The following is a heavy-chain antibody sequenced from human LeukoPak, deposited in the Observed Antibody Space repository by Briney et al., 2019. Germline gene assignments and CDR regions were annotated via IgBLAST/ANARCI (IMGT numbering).Heavy chain of an antibody. J-gene: IGHJ5*02. CDR1: GFNFSNSW. V-gene: IGHV3-7*01. CDR3: AAHYYGSGILFDP. CDR2: IKEDGSET. D-gene: IGHD3-10*01. Sequence: PGGSLRLSCAASGFNFSNSWMTWVRQAPGKGLEWVANIKEDGSETYYADSVMGRFTISRDNAENSLFLQMNSLRAEDTAVYYCAAHYYGSGILFDPWGQGTLVTVSS.